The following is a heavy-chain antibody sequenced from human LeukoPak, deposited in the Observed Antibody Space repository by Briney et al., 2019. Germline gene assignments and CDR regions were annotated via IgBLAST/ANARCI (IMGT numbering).Heavy chain of an antibody. V-gene: IGHV3-23*01. CDR1: GFTFSSYG. Sequence: GGSLRLSCAASGFTFSSYGMSWVRQAPGKGLEWVSAISGSGGSTYYADSVKGRFTISRDNSKNTLYLQMNSLRAEDTAVYYCAKGGDGYNSQKAHDAFDIWGQGTMVTVSS. J-gene: IGHJ3*02. CDR2: ISGSGGST. D-gene: IGHD5-24*01. CDR3: AKGGDGYNSQKAHDAFDI.